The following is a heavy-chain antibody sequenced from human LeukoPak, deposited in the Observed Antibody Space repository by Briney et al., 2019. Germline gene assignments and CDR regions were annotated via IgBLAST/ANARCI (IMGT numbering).Heavy chain of an antibody. CDR2: IYYSGST. Sequence: SETLSLTCTVSGGSISSSSYYWGWIRQPPGKGLEWIGSIYYSGSTYYNPSLKSRVTISVDTSKNQFSLKLSSVTAADTAVYYCARVYYDSSGYHAFDIWGQGTMVTVSS. CDR3: ARVYYDSSGYHAFDI. V-gene: IGHV4-39*07. D-gene: IGHD3-22*01. CDR1: GGSISSSSYY. J-gene: IGHJ3*02.